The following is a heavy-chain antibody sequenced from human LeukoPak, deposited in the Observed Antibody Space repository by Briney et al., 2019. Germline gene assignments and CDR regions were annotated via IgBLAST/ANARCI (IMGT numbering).Heavy chain of an antibody. J-gene: IGHJ3*02. V-gene: IGHV4-61*02. Sequence: SQTLSLTCTVSGGSISNGSNYWSWIRQPAGKGLEWIGRIYSRGATDYNPSLKSRVTISMNTSKNQFSLELSSVTAADTAVYYCAKEEIMADDAFDIWGQGTMVTVSS. CDR2: IYSRGAT. CDR3: AKEEIMADDAFDI. CDR1: GGSISNGSNY. D-gene: IGHD5-12*01.